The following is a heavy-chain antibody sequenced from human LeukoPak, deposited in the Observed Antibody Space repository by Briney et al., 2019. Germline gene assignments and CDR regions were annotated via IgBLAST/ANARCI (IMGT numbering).Heavy chain of an antibody. CDR1: GFTFSSYA. CDR3: AKDASSVPWYDYGMDV. D-gene: IGHD3-22*01. V-gene: IGHV3-23*01. CDR2: ISGSVGST. Sequence: PGGSLRLSCAASGFTFSSYAMSWVRQAPGKGLEWVSAISGSVGSTYYAHTVKGRFTISRDNSKNTLYLQMNSLRAEDTAVYYCAKDASSVPWYDYGMDVWGQGTMVTVSS. J-gene: IGHJ6*02.